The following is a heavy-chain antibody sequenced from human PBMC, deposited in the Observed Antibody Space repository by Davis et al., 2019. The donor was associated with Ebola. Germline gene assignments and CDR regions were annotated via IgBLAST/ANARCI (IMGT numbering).Heavy chain of an antibody. CDR1: GFTFSSYG. CDR2: IWYDGSNK. V-gene: IGHV3-33*01. CDR3: ATEVLRFLV. Sequence: GGSLRLSCAASGFTFSSYGMHWVRQAPGKGLEWVAVIWYDGSNKYYADSVKGRFTISRDNSKNTLYLQMNSLRAEDTAVYYCATEVLRFLVWGQGTLVTVSS. J-gene: IGHJ4*02. D-gene: IGHD3-3*01.